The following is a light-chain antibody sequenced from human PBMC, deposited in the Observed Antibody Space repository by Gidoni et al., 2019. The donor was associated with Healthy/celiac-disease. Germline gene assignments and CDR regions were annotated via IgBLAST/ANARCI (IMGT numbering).Light chain of an antibody. CDR1: QDISNY. J-gene: IGKJ2*01. Sequence: DIQMTQSPSSLSASVGDRVTITCQASQDISNYLNWYQQKPRKAPKLLIYDASNLETGVPSRFSGSGSGTDFTLTISSLQPEDIATYYCQQYDNLPYTFGQGTKLEIK. V-gene: IGKV1-33*01. CDR2: DAS. CDR3: QQYDNLPYT.